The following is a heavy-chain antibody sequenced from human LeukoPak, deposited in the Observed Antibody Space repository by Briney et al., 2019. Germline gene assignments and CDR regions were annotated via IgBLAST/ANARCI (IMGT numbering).Heavy chain of an antibody. J-gene: IGHJ4*02. Sequence: GSLRLSCAASGFTFTTYWMHWVRQAPGKGLEWVSRIKGDEMTTNYADSVEGRFTISRDNAKNTVYLEINSLRAEDTAVYYCAKDRASTYYDFWSGPYYFDYWGQGTLVTVSS. CDR3: AKDRASTYYDFWSGPYYFDY. V-gene: IGHV3-74*01. CDR2: IKGDEMTT. D-gene: IGHD3-3*01. CDR1: GFTFTTYW.